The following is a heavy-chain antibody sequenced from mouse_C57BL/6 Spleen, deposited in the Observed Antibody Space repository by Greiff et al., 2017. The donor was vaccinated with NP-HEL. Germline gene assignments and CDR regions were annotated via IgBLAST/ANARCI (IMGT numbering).Heavy chain of an antibody. V-gene: IGHV3-1*01. CDR2: ISYSGST. Sequence: EVQLQESGPGMVKPSQSLSLTCTVTGYSITSGYDWHWIRHFPGNKLEWMGYISYSGSTNYNPSLKSRISITHDTSKNHFFLKLNSVTTEDTATYYCARGGYYDYAMDYWGQGTSVTVSS. CDR3: ARGGYYDYAMDY. D-gene: IGHD2-3*01. CDR1: GYSITSGYD. J-gene: IGHJ4*01.